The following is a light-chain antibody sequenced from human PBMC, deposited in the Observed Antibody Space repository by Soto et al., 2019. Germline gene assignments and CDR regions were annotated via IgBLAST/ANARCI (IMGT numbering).Light chain of an antibody. Sequence: QSVLTQPPSASGTPGQRVTISCSGSSSNIGSNTVNWYQQLPGTAPKLLIYSNNQRPSGVPDRFSGSKSGTSASLAISGLQSEDEADYYCAAWDDSLNGFYVLGNGTKLTVL. V-gene: IGLV1-44*01. J-gene: IGLJ1*01. CDR3: AAWDDSLNGFYV. CDR2: SNN. CDR1: SSNIGSNT.